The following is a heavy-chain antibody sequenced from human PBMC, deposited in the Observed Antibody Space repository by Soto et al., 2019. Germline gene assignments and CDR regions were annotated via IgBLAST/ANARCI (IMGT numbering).Heavy chain of an antibody. Sequence: QVQLVQSGAEVKKPGSSVKVSCKASGGTFSSYSINWVRQAPGQGLEWMGEIIPIFGTAKYAQKFQGRVTITADESTISAYMELSSLISEDTAVYYCARDGGRHSGGIDYWGQGTLVTVSS. CDR2: IIPIFGTA. CDR1: GGTFSSYS. CDR3: ARDGGRHSGGIDY. J-gene: IGHJ4*02. V-gene: IGHV1-69*01. D-gene: IGHD1-26*01.